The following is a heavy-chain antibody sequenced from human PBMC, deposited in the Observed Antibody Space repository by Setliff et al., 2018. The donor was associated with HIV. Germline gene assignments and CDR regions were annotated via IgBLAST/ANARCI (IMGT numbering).Heavy chain of an antibody. CDR3: ARLKSGSLGGYVDY. CDR2: INHSGST. CDR1: GGSFSGYY. V-gene: IGHV4-34*01. Sequence: KPSETLSLTCAVYGGSFSGYYWSWIRQPPGKGLEWIGEINHSGSTNYNPSLKSRVTISVDTSKNQFSLNLSSVTAADTAVYYCARLKSGSLGGYVDYWGQGTLVTVSS. D-gene: IGHD3-10*01. J-gene: IGHJ4*02.